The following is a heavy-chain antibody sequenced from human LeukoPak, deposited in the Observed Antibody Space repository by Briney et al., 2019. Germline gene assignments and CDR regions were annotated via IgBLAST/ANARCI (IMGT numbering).Heavy chain of an antibody. CDR2: ITNNGGST. J-gene: IGHJ6*02. Sequence: HPGGSLRLSCAASGFTFSGYAMNWVRQAPRKGLEWVSAITNNGGSTYYADSVKGRFTISRDNSKNTLYLQMNSLRAEDTAVYYCHGYHSGYDYYGMDVWGQGTTVTVSS. CDR1: GFTFSGYA. CDR3: HGYHSGYDYYGMDV. V-gene: IGHV3-23*01. D-gene: IGHD1-26*01.